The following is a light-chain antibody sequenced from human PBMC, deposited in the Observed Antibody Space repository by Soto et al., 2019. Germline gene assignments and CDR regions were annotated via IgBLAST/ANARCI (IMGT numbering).Light chain of an antibody. Sequence: EIELTQSPGTLSLSPGERATLSCRASQSVSSSYLAWYQQKPGQAPRLLIYCASSRATGIPDRFSGSGSGTDFTRTISRLEPEDFAVYYCQQYGSSPRTFGQGTKVDIK. CDR3: QQYGSSPRT. J-gene: IGKJ1*01. CDR1: QSVSSSY. CDR2: CAS. V-gene: IGKV3-20*01.